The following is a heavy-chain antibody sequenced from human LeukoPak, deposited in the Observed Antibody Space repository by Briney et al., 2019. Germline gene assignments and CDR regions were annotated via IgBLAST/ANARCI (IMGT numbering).Heavy chain of an antibody. V-gene: IGHV1-2*02. CDR1: GYTFTDYY. CDR3: ARGSPPRRNYDSRGYYSYYFDY. CDR2: INPNSGDT. J-gene: IGHJ4*02. Sequence: ASVKVSCKASGYTFTDYYMHWVRQAPGQGLEWMGWINPNSGDTNYAQKFQGRVTMTRDTSTSTVYMELRSLRSGDTAVYYCARGSPPRRNYDSRGYYSYYFDYWGQGTLVTVSS. D-gene: IGHD3-22*01.